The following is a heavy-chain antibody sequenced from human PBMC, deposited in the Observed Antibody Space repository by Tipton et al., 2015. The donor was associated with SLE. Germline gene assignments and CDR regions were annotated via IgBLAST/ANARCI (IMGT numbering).Heavy chain of an antibody. CDR1: GFSLTTYGMS. Sequence: LVKPTQTPTLTCTFSGFSLTTYGMSVNWIRQPPGKALEWLARIDWDDDKYYSTALKTRLTVSKGTSKNQVVLTMTNMDPVDTATYYCARMRWEHRGDAFDFWGQGTMVIVSS. D-gene: IGHD4-23*01. V-gene: IGHV2-70*11. CDR3: ARMRWEHRGDAFDF. J-gene: IGHJ3*01. CDR2: IDWDDDK.